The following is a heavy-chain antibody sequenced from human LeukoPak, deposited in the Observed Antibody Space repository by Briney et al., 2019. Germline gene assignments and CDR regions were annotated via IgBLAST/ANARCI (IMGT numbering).Heavy chain of an antibody. CDR3: ARDPYSSSWYVYYYYGMDV. CDR1: GGSFSGYY. J-gene: IGHJ6*02. V-gene: IGHV4-34*01. D-gene: IGHD6-13*01. CDR2: INHSGST. Sequence: SETLSLTCAVYGGSFSGYYWSWIRQPPGKGLEWIGEINHSGSTNYNPSLKSRVTTSVDTSKNQFSLKLSSVTAADTAVYYCARDPYSSSWYVYYYYGMDVWGQGTTVTVSS.